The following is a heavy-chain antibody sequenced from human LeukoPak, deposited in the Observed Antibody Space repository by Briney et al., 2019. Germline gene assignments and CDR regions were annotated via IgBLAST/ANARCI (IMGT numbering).Heavy chain of an antibody. D-gene: IGHD6-19*01. CDR3: ARGWYSSGLTLDV. V-gene: IGHV4-59*01. CDR2: IYYSGST. J-gene: IGHJ6*04. Sequence: PSETLSLTCTVSGGSIRSYYWSWIRQPPGKGLEWIGYIYYSGSTNYNPSLKSRVTISVDTSKNQFSLKLSSVTAADTAVYYCARGWYSSGLTLDVWGKGTTVTVSS. CDR1: GGSIRSYY.